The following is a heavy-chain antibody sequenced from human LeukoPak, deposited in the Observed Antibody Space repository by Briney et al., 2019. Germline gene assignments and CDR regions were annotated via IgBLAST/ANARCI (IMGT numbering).Heavy chain of an antibody. V-gene: IGHV4-34*01. CDR1: GGSLSGYY. Sequence: SETLSLTCAVHGGSLSGYYWSWIRQPPGKGLEWIGEINHSGSTNYNPSLKSRVTISVDTSKNQFSLKLSSVTAADTAVYYCARGRYSSGWYCLDYWGQGTLVTVSS. J-gene: IGHJ4*02. D-gene: IGHD6-19*01. CDR3: ARGRYSSGWYCLDY. CDR2: INHSGST.